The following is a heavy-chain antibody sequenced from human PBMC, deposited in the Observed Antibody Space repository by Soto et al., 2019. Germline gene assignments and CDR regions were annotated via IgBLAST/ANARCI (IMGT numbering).Heavy chain of an antibody. CDR1: GFDFSIYA. CDR3: AKDLSGVTRPYGMDV. Sequence: PGGSLRLSCAASGFDFSIYAMSWVRQAPGKELEWVSSISDSGGFTFYAESVKGRFTISRDNSKKTLHLQMNSLRPEDTAVYYCAKDLSGVTRPYGMDVWGQGTTVTVSS. D-gene: IGHD3-10*01. J-gene: IGHJ6*02. V-gene: IGHV3-23*01. CDR2: ISDSGGFT.